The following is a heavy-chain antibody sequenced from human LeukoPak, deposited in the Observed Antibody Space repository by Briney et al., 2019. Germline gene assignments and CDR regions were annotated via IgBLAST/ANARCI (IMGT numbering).Heavy chain of an antibody. V-gene: IGHV3-30*18. CDR1: GFTFSSYG. D-gene: IGHD6-13*01. J-gene: IGHJ6*02. Sequence: GGSLRLSCAASGFTFSSYGMHWVRQAPGKGLEWEAVISYDGSNKYYADSVKGRFTISRDNSKNTLYLQMNSLRAEDTAVYYCAKVIAAAPYGMDVWGQGTTVTVSS. CDR3: AKVIAAAPYGMDV. CDR2: ISYDGSNK.